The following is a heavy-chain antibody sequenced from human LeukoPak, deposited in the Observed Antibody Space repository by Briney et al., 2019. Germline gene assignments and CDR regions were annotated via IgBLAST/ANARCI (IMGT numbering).Heavy chain of an antibody. Sequence: AGGSLRLSCAASGFSVSSNYMNWVRQAPGKGLEWVSIIYSGGTTYYADSVKGRFTISRDNSKNTLHLQMNSLRAEDTAVYYCARGYYDFWSGLNPADYWGQGTLVTVSS. CDR2: IYSGGTT. V-gene: IGHV3-53*01. J-gene: IGHJ4*02. CDR3: ARGYYDFWSGLNPADY. CDR1: GFSVSSNY. D-gene: IGHD3-3*01.